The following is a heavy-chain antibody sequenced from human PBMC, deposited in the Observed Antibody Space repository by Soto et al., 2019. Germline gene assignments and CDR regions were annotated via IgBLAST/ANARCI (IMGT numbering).Heavy chain of an antibody. D-gene: IGHD1-26*01. CDR2: IYSSGST. J-gene: IGHJ4*02. Sequence: QVQLQESGPGLVKPSETLSLTCTVSGGSVTDYYWSWIRQPAGKGLEWIGRIYSSGSTNYNPSLRSRVSMSVDTSENQFSLIVTSVTAADSAVYYCAREGGIVDKLPFDYWGQGTLVTVSS. CDR1: GGSVTDYY. V-gene: IGHV4-4*07. CDR3: AREGGIVDKLPFDY.